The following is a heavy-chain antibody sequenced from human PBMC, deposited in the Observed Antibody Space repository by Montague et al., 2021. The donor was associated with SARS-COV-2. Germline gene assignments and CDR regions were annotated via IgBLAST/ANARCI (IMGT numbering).Heavy chain of an antibody. Sequence: SETLSLTCAVYGVSFSGYYWCWICQAPGKGLEWIGEINHSGRTNYNPYLKRQVTISVDMSTNQFHLNLNSVTAADTDVSYCTRGPGFSNSGYSLPTLDQRASWYFDLWGHGTLVIVSS. CDR1: GVSFSGYY. CDR3: TRGPGFSNSGYSLPTLDQRASWYFDL. D-gene: IGHD6-13*01. J-gene: IGHJ2*01. CDR2: INHSGRT. V-gene: IGHV4-34*01.